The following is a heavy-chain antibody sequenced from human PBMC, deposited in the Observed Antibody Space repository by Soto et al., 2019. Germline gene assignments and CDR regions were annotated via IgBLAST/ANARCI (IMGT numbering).Heavy chain of an antibody. D-gene: IGHD6-13*01. CDR2: IYYSGST. V-gene: IGHV4-31*03. CDR1: GGSISSGGYY. J-gene: IGHJ4*02. CDR3: ARVSSSPVNYDY. Sequence: PSETLSLTCTVSGGSISSGGYYWSWIRQHPGKGLEWIGYIYYSGSTYYNPSLKSRVTISVDTSKNQFSLKLSSVTAADTAVYYCARVSSSPVNYDYWGQGTLVTVS.